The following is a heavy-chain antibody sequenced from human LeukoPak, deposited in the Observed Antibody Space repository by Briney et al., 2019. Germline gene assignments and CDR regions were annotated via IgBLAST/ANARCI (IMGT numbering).Heavy chain of an antibody. J-gene: IGHJ4*02. CDR1: GYTLTGYY. Sequence: ASVKVSCKASGYTLTGYYIHWVRQAPGQGLEWMGWINPDSGGTNYAQKFQGRVTMTRDTSISTAYMELSRLRSDDTAVYYCARGHVGATDFDYWGQGTLVTVSS. CDR3: ARGHVGATDFDY. CDR2: INPDSGGT. D-gene: IGHD1-26*01. V-gene: IGHV1-2*02.